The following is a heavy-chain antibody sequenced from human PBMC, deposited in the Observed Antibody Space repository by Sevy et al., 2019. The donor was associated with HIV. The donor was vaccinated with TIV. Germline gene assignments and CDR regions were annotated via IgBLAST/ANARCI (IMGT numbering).Heavy chain of an antibody. CDR1: GFTVSSNY. Sequence: GGSLRLSCAASGFTVSSNYMSWVRQAPGKGLEWVSVIYSGGSTYYADSVNGRFTISRDNSKNTLYLQMNSLRAEDTTVYYCARDLGSGYDTYYYFGMDVWGQGTTVTVSS. CDR3: ARDLGSGYDTYYYFGMDV. CDR2: IYSGGST. D-gene: IGHD5-12*01. V-gene: IGHV3-53*01. J-gene: IGHJ6*02.